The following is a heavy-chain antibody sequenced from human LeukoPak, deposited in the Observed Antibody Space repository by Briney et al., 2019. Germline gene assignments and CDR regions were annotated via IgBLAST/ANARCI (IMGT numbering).Heavy chain of an antibody. CDR2: IYTSGST. Sequence: SETLSLTCTVSGGSISSSSYYWSWIRQPAGKGLEWIGRIYTSGSTNYNPSLKSRVTMSVDTSKNQFSLKLSSVTAADTAVYYCARAQASSSWYHYYYYYMDVWGKGTTVTISS. CDR1: GGSISSSSYY. V-gene: IGHV4-61*02. CDR3: ARAQASSSWYHYYYYYMDV. J-gene: IGHJ6*03. D-gene: IGHD6-13*01.